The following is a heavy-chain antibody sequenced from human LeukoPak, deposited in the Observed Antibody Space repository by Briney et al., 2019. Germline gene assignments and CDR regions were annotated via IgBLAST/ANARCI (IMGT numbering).Heavy chain of an antibody. CDR1: GFGFSDAW. Sequence: GGSLRLSCAASGFGFSDAWMNWVRQAPGKELEWVGRIKSKTDGGTTDYAALVKGRFTISRDDSKNTQYLQMNSLNTEDTAIYYCTTYRLDDAFDMWGQGTMVTVSS. J-gene: IGHJ3*02. CDR2: IKSKTDGGTT. V-gene: IGHV3-15*07. CDR3: TTYRLDDAFDM.